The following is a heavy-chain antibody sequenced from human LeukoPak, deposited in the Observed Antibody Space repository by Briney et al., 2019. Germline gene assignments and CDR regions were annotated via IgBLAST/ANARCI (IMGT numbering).Heavy chain of an antibody. CDR3: ERVRITISSRRGFDY. CDR1: GFTFSSYE. V-gene: IGHV3-48*03. CDR2: ISSSGSTI. D-gene: IGHD3-9*01. Sequence: GGSLRLSCAASGFTFSSYEMNWVRQAPGKGLEWVSYISSSGSTIYYADSVKGRFTISRDNAKNSLYLQMNSLRAEDTAVYYCERVRITISSRRGFDYWGQGTLVTVSS. J-gene: IGHJ4*02.